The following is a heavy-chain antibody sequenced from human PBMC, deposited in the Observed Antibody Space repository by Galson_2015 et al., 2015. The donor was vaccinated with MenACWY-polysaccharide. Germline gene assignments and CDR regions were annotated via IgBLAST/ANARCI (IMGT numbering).Heavy chain of an antibody. Sequence: SETLSLTCTVSGGSISSSSYYWGWIRQPPGKGLEWIGTIYYGGSTYYNPSLKSRVTISVDTSKNQFSLKLTSVTAADTAVYYCARQGEGGRSHDYWGQGTLATVSS. CDR1: GGSISSSSYY. V-gene: IGHV4-39*01. CDR3: ARQGEGGRSHDY. J-gene: IGHJ4*02. CDR2: IYYGGST. D-gene: IGHD1-14*01.